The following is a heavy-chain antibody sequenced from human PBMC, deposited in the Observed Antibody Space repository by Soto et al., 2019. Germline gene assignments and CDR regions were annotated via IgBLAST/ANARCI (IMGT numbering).Heavy chain of an antibody. V-gene: IGHV3-30*18. Sequence: QVQLVESGGGVVQPGRSLRLSCAASGFTFSSYGMHWVRQAPGKGLEWVAVISYDGSNKYYADSVKGRFTISRDNSKNTLYLQMNSLRAEDTAVYYCAKGLRDFWSGYYLIDYWGQGTLVTVSS. J-gene: IGHJ4*02. CDR3: AKGLRDFWSGYYLIDY. D-gene: IGHD3-3*01. CDR2: ISYDGSNK. CDR1: GFTFSSYG.